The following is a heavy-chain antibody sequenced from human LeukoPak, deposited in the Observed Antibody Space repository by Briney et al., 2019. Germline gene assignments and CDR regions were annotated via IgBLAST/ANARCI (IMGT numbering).Heavy chain of an antibody. CDR1: GGSISSGGYA. V-gene: IGHV4-30-4*07. CDR2: MYYSGST. Sequence: PSETLSLTCGVSGGSISSGGYAWGWIRKPRGKGLEWSGYMYYSGSTYYNRSLKSRITITVDTYKKRCSLKLSCVSAAGTAVYYCARSGDYYDSSGYYSGAFDIGGQGTMVTVSA. CDR3: ARSGDYYDSSGYYSGAFDI. D-gene: IGHD3-22*01. J-gene: IGHJ3*02.